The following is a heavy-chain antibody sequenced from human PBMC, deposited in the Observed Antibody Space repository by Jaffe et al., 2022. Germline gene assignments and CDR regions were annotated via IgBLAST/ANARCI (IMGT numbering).Heavy chain of an antibody. Sequence: EVQLVESGGGLVQPGGSLRLSCAASGFTVSSNYMSWVRQAPGKGLEWVSVIYSGGSTYYADSVKGRFTISRHNSKNTLYLQMNSLRAEDTAVYYCARFSSEGYYDSSGYNGEQYYFDYWGQGTLVTVSS. J-gene: IGHJ4*02. D-gene: IGHD3-22*01. CDR3: ARFSSEGYYDSSGYNGEQYYFDY. V-gene: IGHV3-53*04. CDR1: GFTVSSNY. CDR2: IYSGGST.